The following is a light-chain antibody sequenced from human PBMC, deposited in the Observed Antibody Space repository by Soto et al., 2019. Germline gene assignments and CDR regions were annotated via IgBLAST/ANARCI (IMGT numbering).Light chain of an antibody. Sequence: DIQMTQSPSSLSASVGDRVTITCRARQTISSYLNWYQQKPGKAPKLLIYAASSLQSGVPSRFSGSGSGTDFTLTISSLQPEDFATYYCQQSHSIPYTFGQGTKLGIK. V-gene: IGKV1-39*01. CDR2: AAS. CDR3: QQSHSIPYT. J-gene: IGKJ2*01. CDR1: QTISSY.